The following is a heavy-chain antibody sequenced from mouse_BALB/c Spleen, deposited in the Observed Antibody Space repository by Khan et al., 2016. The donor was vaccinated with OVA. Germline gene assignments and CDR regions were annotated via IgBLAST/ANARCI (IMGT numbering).Heavy chain of an antibody. CDR2: ISSGGDYT. Sequence: EVELVESGGDLVKPGGSLKVSCAASGFTFSAYSMSWVRQTPDKRLEWVATISSGGDYTYYPDNVKGRFTISRDNAKNTLYLQMSSLKSEEKAMYYCSSHLTGSFTYWGEGTLVTVSA. CDR1: GFTFSAYS. J-gene: IGHJ3*01. V-gene: IGHV5-6*01. CDR3: SSHLTGSFTY. D-gene: IGHD4-1*01.